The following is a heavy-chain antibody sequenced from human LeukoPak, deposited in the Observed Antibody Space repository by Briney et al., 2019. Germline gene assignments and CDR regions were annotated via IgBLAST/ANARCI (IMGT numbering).Heavy chain of an antibody. CDR3: ARRGTTIGTLGDYFDY. CDR1: GGPSIIYE. J-gene: IGHJ4*02. CDR2: IYYSGST. V-gene: IGHV4-59*08. Sequence: KPSETLPVNCTGSGGPSIIYEWRWIRQPPGKGLEWIGSIYYSGSTNYNPSLKSRVTISLDTSKNQFPLKLSSVTAVDTAVYYCARRGTTIGTLGDYFDYWVQGSSVTVSS. D-gene: IGHD1-1*01.